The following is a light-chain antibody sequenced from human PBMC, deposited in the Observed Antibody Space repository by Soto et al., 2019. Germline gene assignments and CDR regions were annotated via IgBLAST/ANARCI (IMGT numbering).Light chain of an antibody. J-gene: IGKJ4*01. V-gene: IGKV1-5*01. CDR3: QQYDGYPLT. Sequence: DIQMTQSPSTLSAPVGDRVTITCRASQSISSSLAWYQQKPGKAPKVLIQDASSLKSGVPPRFSGSGSGTEFTLTINTLQPDDFATYYCQQYDGYPLTFGGGTKVDIK. CDR1: QSISSS. CDR2: DAS.